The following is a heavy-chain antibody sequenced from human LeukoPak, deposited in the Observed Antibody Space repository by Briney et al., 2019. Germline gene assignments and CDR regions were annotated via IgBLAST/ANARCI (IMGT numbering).Heavy chain of an antibody. CDR1: GFTFSNE. J-gene: IGHJ4*02. CDR2: INSDGSST. V-gene: IGHV3-74*01. Sequence: GGSLRLSCAASGFTFSNEMHWVRQAPGKGLVWVSHINSDGSSTSYADSVKGRFTISRDNAKNTLYLQMNSLRAEDTAVYYCWVPATAGEAAYWGQGTLVTVSS. CDR3: WVPATAGEAAY. D-gene: IGHD2-2*01.